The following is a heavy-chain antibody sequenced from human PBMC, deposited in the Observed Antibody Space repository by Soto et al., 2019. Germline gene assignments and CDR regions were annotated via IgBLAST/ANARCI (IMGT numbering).Heavy chain of an antibody. J-gene: IGHJ4*02. Sequence: QVQLIQSGAEVRKPGASVKVSCKVPKNTLTELTIDWLRQAPGKGLEWMGRSAPEEGEPIYPQKFQGRVSMTEDPSTDTADMELTSLRVEDTAVYVCAADRKIGGTIGAFDFWGQGTLVTVSS. CDR2: SAPEEGEP. V-gene: IGHV1-24*01. CDR3: AADRKIGGTIGAFDF. D-gene: IGHD3-16*01. CDR1: KNTLTELT.